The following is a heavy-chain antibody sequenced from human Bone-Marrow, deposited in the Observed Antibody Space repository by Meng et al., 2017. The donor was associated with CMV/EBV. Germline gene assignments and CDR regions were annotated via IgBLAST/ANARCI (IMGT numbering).Heavy chain of an antibody. J-gene: IGHJ3*02. CDR2: ISGSGGST. D-gene: IGHD2-2*02. CDR1: GFTFSSYA. CDR3: AKLNGIVVVPAAIGAFDI. Sequence: GGSLRLSCAASGFTFSSYAMSWVRQAPGKGLEWVSAISGSGGSTYYADSVKGRFTISRDNSKNTLYLQMNSLRAEDTAVYYCAKLNGIVVVPAAIGAFDIWGQGTMVT. V-gene: IGHV3-23*01.